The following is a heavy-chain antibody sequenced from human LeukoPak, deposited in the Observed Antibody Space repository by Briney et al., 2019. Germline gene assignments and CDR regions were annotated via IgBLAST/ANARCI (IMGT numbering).Heavy chain of an antibody. CDR2: IWFDGTNK. CDR1: AFTFSNYG. V-gene: IGHV3-33*06. Sequence: GGSLRLSCAASAFTFSNYGMHWVRQAPGKGLEWVAVIWFDGTNKYYADSVKGRFTISRDNSKNTLYLQMNSLRAEDTAVYYCAKGAHITMFRGALENLGRGTLVTVSS. CDR3: AKGAHITMFRGALEN. J-gene: IGHJ4*02. D-gene: IGHD3-10*01.